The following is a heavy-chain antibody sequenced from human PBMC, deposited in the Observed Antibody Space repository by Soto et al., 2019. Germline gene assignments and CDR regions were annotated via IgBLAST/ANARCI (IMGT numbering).Heavy chain of an antibody. J-gene: IGHJ6*02. D-gene: IGHD3-22*01. Sequence: QVQLVQSGAEVKKPGSSVKVSCKASGGTFSSYAISWVRQAPGQGLGWMGGIIPIFGTANYAQKFQGRVARTADESTITAYMERRSVRSEDTAVYYCASHSGWNYYYGRDVWGQGTTVTVS. CDR3: ASHSGWNYYYGRDV. V-gene: IGHV1-69*12. CDR1: GGTFSSYA. CDR2: IIPIFGTA.